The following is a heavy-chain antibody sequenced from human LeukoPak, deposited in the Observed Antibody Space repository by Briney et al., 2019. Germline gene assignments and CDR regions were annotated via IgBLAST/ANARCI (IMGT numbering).Heavy chain of an antibody. J-gene: IGHJ4*02. V-gene: IGHV1-8*01. CDR3: ARDFDYVWGSSEYYFDY. Sequence: GASVKVSCKASGYTFTSYDINWVRQATGQGLEWMGWMNPSSGNTGYAQKFQGRVTMTRNTSISTAYMELSSLRSEDTAVYYCARDFDYVWGSSEYYFDYWGQGTLVTVSS. CDR1: GYTFTSYD. D-gene: IGHD3-16*01. CDR2: MNPSSGNT.